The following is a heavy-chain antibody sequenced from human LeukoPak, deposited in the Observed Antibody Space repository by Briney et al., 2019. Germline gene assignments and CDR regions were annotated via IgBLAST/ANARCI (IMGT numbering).Heavy chain of an antibody. CDR3: AKTQWKEAATDYFDY. CDR2: INDNGGQR. Sequence: PGGSLRLSCAASGFAFKNYAMTWVRQAPGGGLGWVSNINDNGGQRHYADSVKGRFTISRDNSKNTVFLQMDSLRAEDTAVYYCAKTQWKEAATDYFDYWGQGILVTVSS. CDR1: GFAFKNYA. J-gene: IGHJ4*02. V-gene: IGHV3-23*01. D-gene: IGHD1-26*01.